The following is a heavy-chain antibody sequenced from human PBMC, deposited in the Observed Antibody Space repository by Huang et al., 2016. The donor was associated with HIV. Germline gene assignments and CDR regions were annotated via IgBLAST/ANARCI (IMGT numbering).Heavy chain of an antibody. CDR1: GGSISSSSYY. J-gene: IGHJ4*02. CDR2: IYYSGIT. Sequence: QLQLQESGPGLVKPSETLSLTCTVSGGSISSSSYYWGWIRQPPGKGLEWIGTIYYSGITYYNPSLNGRVTISVDTSKNQFSLKLSSVTAADTAVYYCARHERWAMVRGVPQWGFDYWGQGTLVTVSS. D-gene: IGHD3-10*01. V-gene: IGHV4-39*01. CDR3: ARHERWAMVRGVPQWGFDY.